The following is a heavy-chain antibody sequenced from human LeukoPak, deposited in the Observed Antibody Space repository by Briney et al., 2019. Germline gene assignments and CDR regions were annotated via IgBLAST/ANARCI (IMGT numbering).Heavy chain of an antibody. Sequence: GGSLRLSCAASGFTFSSYWMSWVRQAPGKGLEWVANIKQDGSEKYYVDSVKGRFTISRDNAKNSLYLQMNSLRAEDMAVYYCARDLLEYYDFWSGYLEYGMDVWGQGTLVTVSS. CDR3: ARDLLEYYDFWSGYLEYGMDV. V-gene: IGHV3-7*01. CDR1: GFTFSSYW. D-gene: IGHD3-3*01. CDR2: IKQDGSEK. J-gene: IGHJ6*02.